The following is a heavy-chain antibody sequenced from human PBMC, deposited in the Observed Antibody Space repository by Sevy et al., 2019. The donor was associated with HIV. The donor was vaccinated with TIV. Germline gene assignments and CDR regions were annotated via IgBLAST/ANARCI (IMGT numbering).Heavy chain of an antibody. D-gene: IGHD3-3*01. J-gene: IGHJ6*02. CDR3: ASVVKNDFWDGHVNYYGLDV. Sequence: GGSLRLSCAASGFILSDYYMSWIRQAPGKGLEWLSYISDSDDSIYYADSVKGRFTISWDKTKNSLYLQMNSLRAEDTAVYYCASVVKNDFWDGHVNYYGLDVWGQGTTVTVSS. V-gene: IGHV3-11*01. CDR1: GFILSDYY. CDR2: ISDSDDSI.